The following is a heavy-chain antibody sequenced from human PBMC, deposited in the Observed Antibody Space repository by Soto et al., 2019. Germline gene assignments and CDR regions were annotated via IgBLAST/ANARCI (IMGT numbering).Heavy chain of an antibody. CDR1: GFTFSSYS. CDR3: VKQAHGLDGVAFDY. J-gene: IGHJ4*02. CDR2: ISSSSSTI. V-gene: IGHV3-48*02. D-gene: IGHD2-15*01. Sequence: GGSLRLSCAASGFTFSSYSMNWVRQAPGKGLEWVSYISSSSSTIYYADSVRGRFTISRDNAKNSLYLQMNSLRDEDTAVYYCVKQAHGLDGVAFDYWGQGTQVTVSS.